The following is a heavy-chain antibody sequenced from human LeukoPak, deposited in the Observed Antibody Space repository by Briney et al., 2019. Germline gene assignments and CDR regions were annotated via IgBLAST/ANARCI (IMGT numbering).Heavy chain of an antibody. CDR2: IIPIFGTA. Sequence: SVTVSYKASGGTFISYAISWVRQAPGQGREWMGGIIPIFGTANYAQKFQGRVTITADKSTSTAYMELSSLRSEDTAVYYCARGTLSGSYYFDYWGQGTLVTVSS. J-gene: IGHJ4*02. CDR3: ARGTLSGSYYFDY. CDR1: GGTFISYA. D-gene: IGHD5-12*01. V-gene: IGHV1-69*06.